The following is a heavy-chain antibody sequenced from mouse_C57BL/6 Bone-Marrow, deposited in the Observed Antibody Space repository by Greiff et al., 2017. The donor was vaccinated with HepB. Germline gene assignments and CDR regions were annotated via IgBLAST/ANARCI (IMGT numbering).Heavy chain of an antibody. CDR1: GFSFNTYA. Sequence: EVQLVESGGGLVQPKGSLKLSCAASGFSFNTYAMNWVRQAPGKGLEWVARIRSKSNNYATYYADSVKDRFTISRDDSESMIYLQMNNLKTEDAARYCCVRHGGWLGAMDYWGQGTSVTVSS. J-gene: IGHJ4*01. CDR2: IRSKSNNYAT. CDR3: VRHGGWLGAMDY. D-gene: IGHD2-3*01. V-gene: IGHV10-1*01.